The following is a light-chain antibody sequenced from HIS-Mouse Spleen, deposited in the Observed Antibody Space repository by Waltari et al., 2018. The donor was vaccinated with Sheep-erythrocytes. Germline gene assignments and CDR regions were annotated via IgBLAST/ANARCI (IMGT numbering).Light chain of an antibody. CDR1: STDVGGYTY. CDR3: CSYAGSYTWV. Sequence: QSALTQPRSVSGSPGQSVTISCTGTSTDVGGYTYVSWYQQHPGKAPKLMIYDVRTRPSGVPDRFSGSKSGNTASLTISGLQAEDEADYYCCSYAGSYTWVFGGGTKLTVL. J-gene: IGLJ3*02. V-gene: IGLV2-11*01. CDR2: DVR.